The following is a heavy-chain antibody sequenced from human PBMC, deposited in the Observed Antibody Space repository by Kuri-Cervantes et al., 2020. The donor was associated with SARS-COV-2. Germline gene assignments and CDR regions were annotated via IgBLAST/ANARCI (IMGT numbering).Heavy chain of an antibody. D-gene: IGHD3-10*01. Sequence: GESLKIPCEASGFTFSSYAMHRVRQAPGKGLEWVAVISYEGSDKYYADSVKGRFTISRDNSKNTLYLQMNSLSAEDMAVYYCAREPSGDGVYYYYYGMDVWGQGTTVTVSS. CDR2: ISYEGSDK. CDR3: AREPSGDGVYYYYYGMDV. CDR1: GFTFSSYA. J-gene: IGHJ6*02. V-gene: IGHV3-30-3*01.